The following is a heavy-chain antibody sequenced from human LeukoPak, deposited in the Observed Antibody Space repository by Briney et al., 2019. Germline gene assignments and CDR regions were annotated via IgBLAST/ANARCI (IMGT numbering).Heavy chain of an antibody. D-gene: IGHD3-16*02. CDR3: ARPQLYDYVWGSYRSSFAFDI. CDR2: MKLNSGNT. J-gene: IGHJ3*02. Sequence: ASVKVSCKASGYTFTSYDINWVRQAPGQGLEWMGWMKLNSGNTGYAQKFQGRVTMTRNTSISTAYMELSSLRSEDTAVYYCARPQLYDYVWGSYRSSFAFDIWGQGTMVTVSS. V-gene: IGHV1-8*01. CDR1: GYTFTSYD.